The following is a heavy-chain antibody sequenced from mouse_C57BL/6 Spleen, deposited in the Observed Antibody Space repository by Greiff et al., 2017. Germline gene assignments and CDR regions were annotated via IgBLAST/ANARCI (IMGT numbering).Heavy chain of an antibody. CDR3: AREGPLGRGAMDY. J-gene: IGHJ4*01. D-gene: IGHD4-1*01. Sequence: QVTLKVSGPELVKPGASVKISCKASGYAFSSSWMNWVKQRPGKGLEWIGRIYPGDGDTNYNGNFKGKATLTADKSSSTAYMQLSSLTSEDAAVYFCAREGPLGRGAMDYWGQGTSVTVSS. CDR2: IYPGDGDT. CDR1: GYAFSSSW. V-gene: IGHV1-82*01.